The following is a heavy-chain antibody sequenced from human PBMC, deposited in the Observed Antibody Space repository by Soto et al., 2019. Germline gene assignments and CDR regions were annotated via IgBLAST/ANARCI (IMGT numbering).Heavy chain of an antibody. V-gene: IGHV2-5*02. D-gene: IGHD6-19*01. CDR1: GFSLSTSGVG. Sequence: QITLKESGPTPVKPTQTLTLTCTFSGFSLSTSGVGVGWIRQPPGKALEWLALIFWDDDKRYSPSLKSRLTITKDTSKDQVVLTMTNMDTVDTATYYCAHRRDSSGWEAFDIWGQGTMVTVSS. CDR3: AHRRDSSGWEAFDI. J-gene: IGHJ3*02. CDR2: IFWDDDK.